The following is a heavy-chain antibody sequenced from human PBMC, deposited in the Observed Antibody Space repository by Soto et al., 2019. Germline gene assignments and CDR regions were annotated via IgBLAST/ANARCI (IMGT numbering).Heavy chain of an antibody. CDR3: ARDIVVVPAAVYYYYYGMDV. J-gene: IGHJ6*02. CDR1: GGSFSGYY. V-gene: IGHV4-34*01. Sequence: QVQLQQWGAGLLKPSETLSLTCAVYGGSFSGYYWSWIRQPPGKGLEWIGEINHSGSTNYNPSLKRRVTISVDTSKNQFSLKLSSVTAADTAVYYCARDIVVVPAAVYYYYYGMDVWGQGTTVTVSS. CDR2: INHSGST. D-gene: IGHD2-2*01.